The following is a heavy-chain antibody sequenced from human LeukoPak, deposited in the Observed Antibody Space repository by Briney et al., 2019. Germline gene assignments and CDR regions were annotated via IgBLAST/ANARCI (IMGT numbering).Heavy chain of an antibody. J-gene: IGHJ3*02. V-gene: IGHV3-23*01. CDR1: GFTFSSYG. CDR2: ITAGGGER. CDR3: AKHTYHGNAFDI. D-gene: IGHD1-14*01. Sequence: GGSLRLSCAASGFTFSSYGMSWVRQAPGKGLEWVSGITAGGGERYYADSVRGRFTISRDNSKNTLYLHMGSLSAEDTALYYCAKHTYHGNAFDIWGQGTMATVSS.